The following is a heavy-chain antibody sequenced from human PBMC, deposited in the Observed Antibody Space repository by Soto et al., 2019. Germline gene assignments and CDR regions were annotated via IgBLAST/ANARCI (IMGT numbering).Heavy chain of an antibody. D-gene: IGHD4-17*01. CDR2: ISYSGST. Sequence: QLQLQESGPGLVKPSETLSLTCTVSGGSISSSSYYWGWIRQPPGKGLEWFGGISYSGSTYYNPSLKSRVTISVDTSKNQFSLKLSPVTAADTAVYYCARQNEYGDYVSVPVNGMDVWGQGTTVTVSS. V-gene: IGHV4-39*01. CDR3: ARQNEYGDYVSVPVNGMDV. J-gene: IGHJ6*02. CDR1: GGSISSSSYY.